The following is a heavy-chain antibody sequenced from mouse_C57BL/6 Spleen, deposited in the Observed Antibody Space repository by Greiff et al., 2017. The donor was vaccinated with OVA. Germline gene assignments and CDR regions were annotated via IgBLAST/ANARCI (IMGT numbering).Heavy chain of an antibody. CDR3: ADYGSSRYFDV. D-gene: IGHD1-1*01. Sequence: QVQLKQSGPELVKPGASVKISCKASGYAFSSSWMNWVKQRPGKGLEWIGRIYPGDGDTNYNGKFKGKATLTADKSSSTAYMQLSSLTSEDSAVYFCADYGSSRYFDVWGTGTTVTVSS. CDR2: IYPGDGDT. V-gene: IGHV1-82*01. J-gene: IGHJ1*03. CDR1: GYAFSSSW.